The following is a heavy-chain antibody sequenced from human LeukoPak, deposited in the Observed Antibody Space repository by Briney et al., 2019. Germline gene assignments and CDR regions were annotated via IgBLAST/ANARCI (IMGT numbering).Heavy chain of an antibody. D-gene: IGHD3-22*01. J-gene: IGHJ4*02. V-gene: IGHV4-34*01. Sequence: TSETLSLTCAVYGGSFSGYYWSWIRQPPGKGLEWIGEINHSGSTNYNPSLKSRVTISVDTSKNQFSLKLSSVTAADTAVYYCARGYYDSSVDYWGQGTLVTVSS. CDR1: GGSFSGYY. CDR3: ARGYYDSSVDY. CDR2: INHSGST.